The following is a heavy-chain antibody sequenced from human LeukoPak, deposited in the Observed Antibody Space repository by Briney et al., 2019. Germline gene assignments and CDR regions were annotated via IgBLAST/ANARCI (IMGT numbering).Heavy chain of an antibody. V-gene: IGHV1-2*02. Sequence: ASVKVSCKASGYTFTGYCMHWVRQAPGQGLEWMGWINPNSGGTNFAQKFQGRVTMTRDTSISTAYMELDRLTSGDTAIYYCARREFTPAGPGNYHYYYLDVWGKGTMLTVSS. D-gene: IGHD6-13*01. J-gene: IGHJ6*03. CDR2: INPNSGGT. CDR1: GYTFTGYC. CDR3: ARREFTPAGPGNYHYYYLDV.